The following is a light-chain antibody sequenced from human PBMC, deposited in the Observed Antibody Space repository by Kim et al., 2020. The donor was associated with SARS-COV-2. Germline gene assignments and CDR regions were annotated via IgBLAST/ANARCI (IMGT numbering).Light chain of an antibody. CDR3: QQRSNWPT. CDR2: DAS. V-gene: IGKV3-11*01. Sequence: LSWSPGERATLSCRASQSVSSYLAWYQQKPGQAPRLPIYDASNRATGIPARFSGSGSGTAFTLTISSLEPEDFAVYYCQQRSNWPTFGGGTKLEI. CDR1: QSVSSY. J-gene: IGKJ4*01.